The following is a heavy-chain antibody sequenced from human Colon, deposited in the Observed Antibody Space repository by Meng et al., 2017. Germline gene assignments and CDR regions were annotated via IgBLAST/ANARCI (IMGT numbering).Heavy chain of an antibody. V-gene: IGHV3-15*01. CDR1: GGSFSGYY. CDR3: ATGQLRYFAL. J-gene: IGHJ2*01. D-gene: IGHD3-10*01. Sequence: VQLHQWGAGLFNPSETLSLPCAVYGGSFSGYYWSWVLQAPGKGLEWVGRIKSETAGGTTDYAAPVKDRFTISRDDSKNTVELQMTGLKTEDTAVYYCATGQLRYFALWGRGTLVTVSS. CDR2: IKSETAGGTT.